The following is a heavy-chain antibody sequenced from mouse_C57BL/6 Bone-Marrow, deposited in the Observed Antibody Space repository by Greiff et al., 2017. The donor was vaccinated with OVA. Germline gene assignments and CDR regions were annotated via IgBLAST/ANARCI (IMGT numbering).Heavy chain of an antibody. J-gene: IGHJ2*01. CDR1: GYTFTSYG. CDR3: ARDFFDY. CDR2: IYPRRGNT. V-gene: IGHV1-81*01. Sequence: QVQLQQSGAELARPGASVKLSCKASGYTFTSYGISWVKQRTGQGLEWIGEIYPRRGNTYYNEKFKGKATLTADKSSSTAYMELRSLTSEDAAVSFCARDFFDYWDQGTTLTVSS.